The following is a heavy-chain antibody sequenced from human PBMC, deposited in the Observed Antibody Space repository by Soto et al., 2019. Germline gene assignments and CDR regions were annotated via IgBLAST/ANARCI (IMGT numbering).Heavy chain of an antibody. CDR2: ISSSSSYI. V-gene: IGHV3-21*01. Sequence: EVQLVESGGGLVKPGGSLRLSCAASGFTFSSYSMNWVRQAPGKGLEGVASISSSSSYIYYADSVKGRFTISRDNAKNSLYLQMNSLRAEDTAVYYCAKEARVVPAAINRDAFDIWGQGTMVTVSS. J-gene: IGHJ3*02. D-gene: IGHD2-2*01. CDR1: GFTFSSYS. CDR3: AKEARVVPAAINRDAFDI.